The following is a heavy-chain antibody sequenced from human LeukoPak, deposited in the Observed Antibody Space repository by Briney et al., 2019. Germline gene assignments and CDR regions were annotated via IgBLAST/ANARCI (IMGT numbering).Heavy chain of an antibody. V-gene: IGHV4-61*08. CDR2: IYYSGST. J-gene: IGHJ4*02. CDR3: ARHVYGGGDCKFDY. D-gene: IGHD2-21*02. CDR1: GGSISSGGYS. Sequence: PSETLSLTCAVSGGSISSGGYSWSWIPQPPGKGLEWIGYIYYSGSTNYNPSLKSRVTISVDTSKNQFSLKLSSVTAADAAVYYCARHVYGGGDCKFDYWGQGTLVTVSS.